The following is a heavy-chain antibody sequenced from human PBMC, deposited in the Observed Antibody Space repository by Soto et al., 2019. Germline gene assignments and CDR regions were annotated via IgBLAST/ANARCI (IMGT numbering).Heavy chain of an antibody. J-gene: IGHJ6*02. V-gene: IGHV4-31*03. D-gene: IGHD3-22*01. CDR2: IYYSGST. Sequence: SETLSLTCTVSGGSIISGGYYFICIRQHPGKGLEWIGYIYYSGSTYYNPSLKSRVTISVDTSKNQFSLKLSSVTAVDTAVYYCAREVNYDSSGYYADVWGQGTTVTVSS. CDR3: AREVNYDSSGYYADV. CDR1: GGSIISGGYY.